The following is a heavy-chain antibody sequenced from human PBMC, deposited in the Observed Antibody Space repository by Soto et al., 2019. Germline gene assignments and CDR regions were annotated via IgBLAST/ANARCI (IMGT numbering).Heavy chain of an antibody. V-gene: IGHV3-7*03. Sequence: GGSLRLSCAASGFTFSSYWMSWVRQAPGKGLEWVANIKQDGSEKYYVDSVKGRLTISRDNAKNSLYLQMNSLRAEDTAVYYCAREVGYCSSNSCTKPYYYYGMDVWGQGTTVTVSS. CDR2: IKQDGSEK. CDR1: GFTFSSYW. CDR3: AREVGYCSSNSCTKPYYYYGMDV. J-gene: IGHJ6*02. D-gene: IGHD2-2*01.